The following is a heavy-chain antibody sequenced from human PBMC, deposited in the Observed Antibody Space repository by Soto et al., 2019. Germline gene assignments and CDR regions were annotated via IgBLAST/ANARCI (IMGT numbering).Heavy chain of an antibody. Sequence: PSETLSLTCAVYGGSFSGYYWCWIRQPPGKGLEWIGEINHSGSTNYNPSLKSRVTISVDTSKNQFSLKLSSVTAADTAVYYCARGGCSGGSCLLYYYYGMDVWGQGTTVTVSS. CDR3: ARGGCSGGSCLLYYYYGMDV. CDR1: GGSFSGYY. D-gene: IGHD2-15*01. CDR2: INHSGST. V-gene: IGHV4-34*01. J-gene: IGHJ6*02.